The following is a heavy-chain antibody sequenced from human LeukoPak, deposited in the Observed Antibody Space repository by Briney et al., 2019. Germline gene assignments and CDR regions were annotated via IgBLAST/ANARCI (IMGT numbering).Heavy chain of an antibody. V-gene: IGHV1-18*01. CDR3: ARQGYSSSVPFDY. D-gene: IGHD6-13*01. Sequence: VQGRVTMTTDTSTSTASMELRSLRSDDTAVYYCARQGYSSSVPFDYWGQGTLVTVSS. J-gene: IGHJ4*02.